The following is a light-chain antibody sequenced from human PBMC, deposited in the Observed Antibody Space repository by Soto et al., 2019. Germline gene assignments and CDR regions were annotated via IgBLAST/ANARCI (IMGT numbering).Light chain of an antibody. J-gene: IGKJ3*01. CDR1: QSVSSTY. V-gene: IGKV3-20*01. Sequence: EIVLTQSPGTLSLSPGERATLSCRASQSVSSTYLAWYQQKPGQAPRLLFYGASSRATGVPDRFSGSGSGTDFTLTLRRLEPEDCAVYYCQQYTGLPFTFGPGTKVDIK. CDR2: GAS. CDR3: QQYTGLPFT.